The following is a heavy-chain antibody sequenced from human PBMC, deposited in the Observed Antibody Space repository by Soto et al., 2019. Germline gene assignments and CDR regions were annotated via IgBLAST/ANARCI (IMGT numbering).Heavy chain of an antibody. CDR2: IYYSGST. CDR3: ARRGSGSYYPS. J-gene: IGHJ4*02. V-gene: IGHV4-39*01. D-gene: IGHD3-10*01. Sequence: QLQLQESGPGLVKPSETLSLTCTVSGGSISSSSYYWGWIRQPPGKGLEWIGIIYYSGSTYYNPSLRSRVTISVDTSKNQFSLKLSSVTAADTAVYYCARRGSGSYYPSWGQGTLVTVSS. CDR1: GGSISSSSYY.